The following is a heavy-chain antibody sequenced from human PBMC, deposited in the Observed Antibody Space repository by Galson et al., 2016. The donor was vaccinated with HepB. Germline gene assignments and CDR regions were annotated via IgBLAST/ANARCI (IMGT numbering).Heavy chain of an antibody. CDR3: ARRPPHCSSTSCSFDF. CDR1: GGSISSDSW. V-gene: IGHV4-4*02. D-gene: IGHD2-2*01. Sequence: SETLSLTCAVSGGSISSDSWWGWVRQPPGKGLEWIGEIYHSGSTNYKPSLRSRVTMSLDRSKNQFSLKLTSVTAADTAFYYCARRPPHCSSTSCSFDFWGQGTLVTVSS. J-gene: IGHJ4*02. CDR2: IYHSGST.